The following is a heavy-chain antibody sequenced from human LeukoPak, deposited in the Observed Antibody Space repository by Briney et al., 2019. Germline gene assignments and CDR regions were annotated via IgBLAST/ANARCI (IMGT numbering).Heavy chain of an antibody. V-gene: IGHV4-38-2*02. Sequence: SETLSLTCTVSGYSISSGYYWGWIRQPPGKGLEWIGSIYHSGSTNYNPSLKSRVTISVDTSKNQFSLKLTSVTAADTAVYYCARAGSYPGAFDIWGQGTMVTVSS. D-gene: IGHD1-26*01. CDR2: IYHSGST. J-gene: IGHJ3*02. CDR3: ARAGSYPGAFDI. CDR1: GYSISSGYY.